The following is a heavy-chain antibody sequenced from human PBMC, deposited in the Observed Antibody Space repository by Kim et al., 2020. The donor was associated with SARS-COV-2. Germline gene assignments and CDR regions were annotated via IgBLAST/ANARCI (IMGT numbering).Heavy chain of an antibody. CDR2: ISSDGSDK. CDR1: GFTFSSYT. CDR3: ASLDFWSGFDY. V-gene: IGHV3-30*04. D-gene: IGHD3-3*01. J-gene: IGHJ4*02. Sequence: GGSLRLSCAASGFTFSSYTMHWVRQAPGRGLEWVALISSDGSDKFYTDSAKGRFTISRDNSKNTLYLQMNSLRAEDTAVYFCASLDFWSGFDYWGQGTLV.